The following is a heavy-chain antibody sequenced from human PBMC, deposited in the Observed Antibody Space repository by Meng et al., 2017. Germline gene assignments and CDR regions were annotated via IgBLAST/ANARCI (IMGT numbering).Heavy chain of an antibody. CDR2: IIPIFGTA. Sequence: SVKVSCKASGYTFTSYYMHWVRQAPGQGLEWMGGIIPIFGTANYAQKFQGRVTITADESTSTAYMELSSLRSEDTAVYYCASIHSSGWYGFVWGQGTLVTVSS. V-gene: IGHV1-69*13. D-gene: IGHD6-19*01. CDR1: GYTFTSYY. CDR3: ASIHSSGWYGFV. J-gene: IGHJ4*02.